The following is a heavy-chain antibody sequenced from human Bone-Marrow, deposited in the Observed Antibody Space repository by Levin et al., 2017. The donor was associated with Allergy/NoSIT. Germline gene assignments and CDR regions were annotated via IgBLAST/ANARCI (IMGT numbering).Heavy chain of an antibody. CDR2: IYYTGTT. J-gene: IGHJ6*03. CDR1: GASISSGNNY. CDR3: ASAADVADVSFYYYMDV. Sequence: LRLSCTVSGASISSGNNYWSWIRQRPGKGLEWVGYIYYTGTTYYNPSLKSRVFMSVDTSKNQFSLNLFSVTAADTAIYFCASAADVADVSFYYYMDVWGKGTTVTVSS. D-gene: IGHD3-16*01. V-gene: IGHV4-31*03.